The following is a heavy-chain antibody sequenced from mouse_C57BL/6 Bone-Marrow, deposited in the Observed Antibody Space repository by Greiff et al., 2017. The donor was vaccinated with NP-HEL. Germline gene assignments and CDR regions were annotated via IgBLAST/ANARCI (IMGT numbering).Heavy chain of an antibody. CDR2: INPNNGGT. CDR3: ARSVWLRHAMDY. D-gene: IGHD2-2*01. J-gene: IGHJ4*01. V-gene: IGHV1-26*01. CDR1: GYTFTDYY. Sequence: EVQLQQSGPELVKPGASVKISCKASGYTFTDYYMNWVKQSHGKSLEWIGDINPNNGGTSYNQKFKGKATLTVDKSSSTAYMELRSLTSEDSAVYYCARSVWLRHAMDYWGQGTSVTVSS.